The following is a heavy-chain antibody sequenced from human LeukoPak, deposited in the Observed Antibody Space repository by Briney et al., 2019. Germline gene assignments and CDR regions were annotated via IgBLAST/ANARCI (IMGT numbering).Heavy chain of an antibody. CDR3: ASSIVAAGSTYYFDS. CDR2: INSSSDAI. V-gene: IGHV3-48*02. Sequence: GGNVRLSCAASGFPFSGYSMNWVRQAPGKGLEWVSYINSSSDAIYYADSVKGRFTISRGNAKNSLYLQMNSLRDEDTALYYCASSIVAAGSTYYFDSWGQGTLVTVSS. D-gene: IGHD6-13*01. J-gene: IGHJ4*02. CDR1: GFPFSGYS.